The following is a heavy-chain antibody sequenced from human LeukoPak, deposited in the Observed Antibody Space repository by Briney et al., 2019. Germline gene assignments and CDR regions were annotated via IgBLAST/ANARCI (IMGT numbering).Heavy chain of an antibody. D-gene: IGHD3-3*01. J-gene: IGHJ4*02. CDR2: ISSSISYI. CDR1: GFTFSSYS. CDR3: ARGVDYDFWSGYYTSFDY. V-gene: IGHV3-21*01. Sequence: GGSLRLSCAASGFTFSSYSMNWVRQAPGKGLEWVSSISSSISYIYYADSVKGRFTISRDNAKNSLYLQMNSLRAEDTAVYYCARGVDYDFWSGYYTSFDYWGQGTLVTVS.